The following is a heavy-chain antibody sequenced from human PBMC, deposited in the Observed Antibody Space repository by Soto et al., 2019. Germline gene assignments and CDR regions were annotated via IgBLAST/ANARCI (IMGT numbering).Heavy chain of an antibody. CDR2: ISYDGSNK. CDR1: GFTFGSYG. CDR3: AKDQAPLITMVRGVRDYYYYGMGV. D-gene: IGHD3-10*01. Sequence: PGGSLRLSCAASGFTFGSYGTHWVRQAPGKGLEWVAVISYDGSNKYYADSVKGRFTISRDNSKNTLYLQMNSLRAEDTAVYYCAKDQAPLITMVRGVRDYYYYGMGVWGQGTTVTVS. V-gene: IGHV3-30*18. J-gene: IGHJ6*02.